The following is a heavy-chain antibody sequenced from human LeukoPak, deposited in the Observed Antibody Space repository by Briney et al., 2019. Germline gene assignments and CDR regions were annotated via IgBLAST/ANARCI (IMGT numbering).Heavy chain of an antibody. J-gene: IGHJ5*02. CDR3: AREGGQYYYGSGSPNNWFDP. CDR2: INHSGST. Sequence: SETLSLTCAVYGGSFSGYYWSWIRQPPGKGLEWIGEINHSGSTNYNPSLKSRVTISVDTSKNQFSLKLSSVTAADTAVYYCAREGGQYYYGSGSPNNWFDPWGQGTLVTVSS. CDR1: GGSFSGYY. V-gene: IGHV4-34*01. D-gene: IGHD3-10*01.